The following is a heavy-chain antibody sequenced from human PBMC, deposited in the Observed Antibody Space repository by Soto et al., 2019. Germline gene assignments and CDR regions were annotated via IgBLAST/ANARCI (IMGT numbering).Heavy chain of an antibody. CDR1: GGSLSAGAYY. V-gene: IGHV4-31*03. D-gene: IGHD1-7*01. CDR3: ARGTSGNYVFDY. J-gene: IGHJ4*02. Sequence: SETLSLSCTVSGGSLSAGAYYWTWIRQHPGKGLEWIGYIFYSGSTSYDPSLESRLSMSVDTSKNQFSLKLTSVTSADTAVYFCARGTSGNYVFDYWGPGTLVTVSS. CDR2: IFYSGST.